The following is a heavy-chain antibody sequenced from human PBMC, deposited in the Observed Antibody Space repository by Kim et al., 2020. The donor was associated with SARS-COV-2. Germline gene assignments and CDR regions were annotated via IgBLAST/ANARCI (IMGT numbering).Heavy chain of an antibody. Sequence: GGSLRLSCAASGFTFSSYTMNWVRQAPGKGLEWVSSISSSSSYIYYADSVKGRFTISRDNAKNSLYLQMNSLRAEDTAVYYCARSLGRGQRGIYYYYGMDVWGQGTTVTVSS. CDR1: GFTFSSYT. CDR2: ISSSSSYI. J-gene: IGHJ6*02. D-gene: IGHD2-15*01. V-gene: IGHV3-21*01. CDR3: ARSLGRGQRGIYYYYGMDV.